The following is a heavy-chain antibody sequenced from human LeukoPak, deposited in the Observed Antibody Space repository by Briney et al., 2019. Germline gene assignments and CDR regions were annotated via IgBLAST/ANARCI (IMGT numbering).Heavy chain of an antibody. D-gene: IGHD3-3*01. Sequence: PSETLSLTCAVYGGSFSGYYWSWIRQPPGKGLEWIGEINHSGSTNYNPSLKSRVTISVDTSKNQFSLKLSSVTAADTAVYYCARGRVSCDFWSGYYAQPFDYWGQGTLVTVSS. V-gene: IGHV4-34*01. CDR2: INHSGST. CDR1: GGSFSGYY. CDR3: ARGRVSCDFWSGYYAQPFDY. J-gene: IGHJ4*02.